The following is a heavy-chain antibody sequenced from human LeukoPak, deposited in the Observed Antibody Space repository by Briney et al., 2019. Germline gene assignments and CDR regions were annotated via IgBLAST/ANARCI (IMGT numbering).Heavy chain of an antibody. J-gene: IGHJ6*02. CDR2: MSYDGSNK. V-gene: IGHV3-30*18. Sequence: GRSLRLSCAASGFTFSTYDMHWVRQAPGKGLEWVAVMSYDGSNKYYADSVKGRFTISRDSSKNTLYLQMNSLRAEDTAVYFCAKGMVPGLSYYCYGMDFWGQGTTVTVSS. D-gene: IGHD3-10*01. CDR3: AKGMVPGLSYYCYGMDF. CDR1: GFTFSTYD.